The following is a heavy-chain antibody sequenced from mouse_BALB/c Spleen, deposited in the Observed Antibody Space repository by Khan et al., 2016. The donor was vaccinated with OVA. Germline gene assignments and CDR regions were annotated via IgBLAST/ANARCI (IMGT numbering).Heavy chain of an antibody. J-gene: IGHJ2*01. D-gene: IGHD1-1*01. CDR2: ISRSSSYT. V-gene: IGHV5-6*01. CDR3: ARLLPSYFDY. Sequence: EVELVESGGDLVKPGGSLKLSCAASGFPFSTYGMSWVRQTPDKRLEWVATISRSSSYTYYPDSVKGRFTISRDNAKNTLYLQMSSLKSEDTGMYYCARLLPSYFDYWGHGTTLTVSS. CDR1: GFPFSTYG.